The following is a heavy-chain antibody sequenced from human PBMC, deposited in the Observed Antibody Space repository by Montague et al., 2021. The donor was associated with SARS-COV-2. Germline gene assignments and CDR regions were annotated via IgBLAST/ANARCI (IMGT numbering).Heavy chain of an antibody. V-gene: IGHV3-21*01. CDR1: GFTFSSHS. D-gene: IGHD3-3*01. CDR3: ARGYDFWSGGYYYYYGMDV. Sequence: SLRLSCAASGFTFSSHSMNWVRQAPGKGLEWVSSISSSSSYIYYADSVKGRFTISRDNAKNSLYLQMNSLRAEDTAVYYCARGYDFWSGGYYYYYGMDVWGQGTTVTVSS. CDR2: ISSSSSYI. J-gene: IGHJ6*02.